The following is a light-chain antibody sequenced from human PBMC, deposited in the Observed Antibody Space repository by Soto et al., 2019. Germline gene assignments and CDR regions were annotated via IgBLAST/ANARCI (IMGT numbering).Light chain of an antibody. V-gene: IGKV3-11*01. CDR3: QQRRNWPIT. Sequence: EIVLTQSPDTLCLSTGERATLSCRASQSVSNNFAWYQQKPGQAPRLLIYGASTRATGLPARFSGSGSGTDFTLTISSLEPEDFAVYYCQQRRNWPITFGQGTRLEIK. J-gene: IGKJ5*01. CDR1: QSVSNN. CDR2: GAS.